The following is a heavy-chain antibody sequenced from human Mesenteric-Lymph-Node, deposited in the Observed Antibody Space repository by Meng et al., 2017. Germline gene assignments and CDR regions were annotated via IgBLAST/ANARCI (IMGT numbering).Heavy chain of an antibody. D-gene: IGHD3-22*01. V-gene: IGHV1-18*01. CDR1: GYTFTNYG. CDR2: ISAYNGNT. J-gene: IGHJ4*02. Sequence: QGRPVQAGAEGKKPGAAMKGACKAGGYTFTNYGISWVRQAPGQGLEWMGWISAYNGNTNYAQKLQGRVTMTTDTSMSTAYMELRSLRSDDTAVYYCARVSDDYDRTGYYNFDYWGQGTLVTVSS. CDR3: ARVSDDYDRTGYYNFDY.